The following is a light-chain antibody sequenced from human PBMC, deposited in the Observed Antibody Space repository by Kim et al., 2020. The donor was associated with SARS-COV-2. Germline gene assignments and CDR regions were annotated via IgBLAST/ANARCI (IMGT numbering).Light chain of an antibody. J-gene: IGLJ3*02. CDR2: EDN. V-gene: IGLV6-57*01. CDR3: QSYDSGTWV. CDR1: SGSIASNY. Sequence: GKTVTISCTRSSGSIASNYVQWYQQRPGSSPTTVIYEDNQRPSGVPDRFSGSIDSSSNSASLTISGLKTEDEADYYCQSYDSGTWVFGGGTQLTVL.